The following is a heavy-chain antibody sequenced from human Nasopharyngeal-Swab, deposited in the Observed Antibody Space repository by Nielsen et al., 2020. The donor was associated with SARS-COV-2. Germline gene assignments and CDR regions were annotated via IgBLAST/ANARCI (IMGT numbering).Heavy chain of an antibody. J-gene: IGHJ3*02. Sequence: SVKVSCKASGYTFTSYAMHWVRQAPGQRLEWMGWINAGNGNTKYSQKFQGRVTITRDTSASTAYMELSSLRSEDTAVYYCARDGPDDSSGYYDAFDIWGQGTMVTVSS. CDR3: ARDGPDDSSGYYDAFDI. V-gene: IGHV1-3*01. CDR1: GYTFTSYA. D-gene: IGHD3-22*01. CDR2: INAGNGNT.